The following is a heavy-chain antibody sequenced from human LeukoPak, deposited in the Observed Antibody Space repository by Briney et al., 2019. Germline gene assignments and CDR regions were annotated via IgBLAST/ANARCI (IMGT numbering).Heavy chain of an antibody. Sequence: SETLSLTCTVSGGSVSSGSYLWSWIRQPPGKGLEWIGYIYYSGSTNYNPSLKSRVIMSVDTSRNQFSLKLKSVTAADTAVYYCARDSLYSSNYYTPYDSWGQGILVTVSS. CDR3: ARDSLYSSNYYTPYDS. V-gene: IGHV4-61*01. CDR1: GGSVSSGSYL. D-gene: IGHD6-13*01. CDR2: IYYSGST. J-gene: IGHJ4*02.